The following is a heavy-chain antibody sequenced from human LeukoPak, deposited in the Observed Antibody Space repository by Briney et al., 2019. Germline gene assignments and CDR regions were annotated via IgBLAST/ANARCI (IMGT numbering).Heavy chain of an antibody. CDR2: ISDSGGST. CDR1: GFTFSTYV. J-gene: IGHJ6*02. V-gene: IGHV3-23*01. Sequence: PGGSLRLSCAASGFTFSTYVMNWVRQAPGKGLEWVSTISDSGGSTYYADSVKGRFTISRDNSKSTLYLQMKGLRAEDTAVYYCGRYYVMDVWGQGTSVTVSS. CDR3: GRYYVMDV.